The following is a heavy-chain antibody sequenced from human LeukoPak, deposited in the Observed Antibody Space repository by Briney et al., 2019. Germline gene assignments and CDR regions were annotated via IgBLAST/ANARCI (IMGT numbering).Heavy chain of an antibody. V-gene: IGHV3-13*01. CDR3: AKDDAWLQYGN. Sequence: GGSLRLSCAASGFTFSSYDMHWVRQATGKGLEWVSAIGTAGDTYYADSVKGRFTISRDNSEGTVYLQMNSLRPEDTAVYYCAKDDAWLQYGNWGRGTLVTVSS. CDR2: IGTAGDT. CDR1: GFTFSSYD. J-gene: IGHJ4*02. D-gene: IGHD5-24*01.